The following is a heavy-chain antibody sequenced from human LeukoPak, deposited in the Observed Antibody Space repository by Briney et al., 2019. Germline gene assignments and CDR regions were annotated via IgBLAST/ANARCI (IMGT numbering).Heavy chain of an antibody. Sequence: PSETLSLTCTVSGGSISTYYWSWIRQPPGKGLEWIGYIYYSGSTYYNPSLKSRVTISVDTSKNQFPLKLSSVTAADTAVYYCARASNGDYADGDEIFDYWGQGTLVTVSS. J-gene: IGHJ4*02. CDR2: IYYSGST. D-gene: IGHD4-17*01. V-gene: IGHV4-30-4*08. CDR1: GGSISTYY. CDR3: ARASNGDYADGDEIFDY.